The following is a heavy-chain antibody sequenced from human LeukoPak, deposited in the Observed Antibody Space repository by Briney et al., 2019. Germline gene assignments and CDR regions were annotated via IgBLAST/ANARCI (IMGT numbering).Heavy chain of an antibody. CDR3: AKVAKGTVVPAAMTRHFDY. CDR2: ISGSGGST. J-gene: IGHJ4*02. Sequence: GGSLRLSCAASGFTFSGYAMSWVRQAPGKGLEWVSAISGSGGSTYYADSVKGRFTISRDNSKNTLYLQMNSLRAEDTAVYYCAKVAKGTVVPAAMTRHFDYWGQGTLVTVSS. D-gene: IGHD2-2*01. V-gene: IGHV3-23*01. CDR1: GFTFSGYA.